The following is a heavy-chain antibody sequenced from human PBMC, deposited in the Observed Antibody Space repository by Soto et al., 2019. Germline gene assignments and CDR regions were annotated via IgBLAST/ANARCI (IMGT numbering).Heavy chain of an antibody. Sequence: PVGSLILSCGASGFTFSSYCMHWVRQAPGKGLEWVAVISYDGSNKYYADSVKGRFTISRDNSKNTLYLQMNSLRAEDTAVYYCAKDHSRYCSGGSCSRLDYWGQGTLVTVSS. CDR3: AKDHSRYCSGGSCSRLDY. D-gene: IGHD2-15*01. CDR2: ISYDGSNK. CDR1: GFTFSSYC. J-gene: IGHJ4*02. V-gene: IGHV3-30*18.